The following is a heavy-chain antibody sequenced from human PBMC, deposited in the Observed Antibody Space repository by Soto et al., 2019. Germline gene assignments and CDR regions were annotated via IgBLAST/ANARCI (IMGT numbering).Heavy chain of an antibody. V-gene: IGHV4-39*01. D-gene: IGHD3-22*01. CDR1: SGSISSTSYY. J-gene: IGHJ6*02. CDR2: IYYDGTT. CDR3: ERQGRNTKIVLVKHYAADF. Sequence: ETLALTCPVSSGSISSTSYYWAWIRQPPGKGLEWIGAIYYDGTTYYTESLKSRVSISVDTSKNQFSLKVNYVTAADTAVYFCERQGRNTKIVLVKHYAADFWGQGTEVTVYS.